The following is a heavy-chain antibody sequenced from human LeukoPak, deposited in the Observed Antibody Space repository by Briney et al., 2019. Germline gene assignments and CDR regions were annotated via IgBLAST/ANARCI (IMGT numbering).Heavy chain of an antibody. V-gene: IGHV1-2*06. Sequence: ASVKVSCKASGYTFTGYYMHWGRQAPGQGLEWMGRINPNSGGTNYAQKFQGRVTMTRDTSISTAYMELSRLRSDDTAVYYCARDPAVGDFDYWGQGTLVTVSS. CDR3: ARDPAVGDFDY. CDR1: GYTFTGYY. J-gene: IGHJ4*02. CDR2: INPNSGGT. D-gene: IGHD4-23*01.